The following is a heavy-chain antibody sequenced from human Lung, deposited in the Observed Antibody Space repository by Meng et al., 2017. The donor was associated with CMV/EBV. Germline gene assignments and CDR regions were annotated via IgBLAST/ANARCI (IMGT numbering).Heavy chain of an antibody. CDR3: AGSDTANLNYYDNGVPDFYYYYGLDV. D-gene: IGHD3-22*01. V-gene: IGHV3-21*01. J-gene: IGHJ6*02. Sequence: GGSLRLXCAASGFTFSSHTMNWVRQAPGRGLEWVSSISGGSRYIYYADSVKGRFTVSRDNAKNSLYLQMNSLRAEDTAVYYCAGSDTANLNYYDNGVPDFYYYYGLDVWGQGXTVTVSS. CDR1: GFTFSSHT. CDR2: ISGGSRYI.